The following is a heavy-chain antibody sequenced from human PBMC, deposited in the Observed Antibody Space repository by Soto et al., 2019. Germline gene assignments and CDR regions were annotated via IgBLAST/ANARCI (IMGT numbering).Heavy chain of an antibody. CDR1: GFTFSNYA. Sequence: EVQLLDSGGGLVQPGGSLRLSYAASGFTFSNYAMSWVRQAPGKGLEWVSGISGSGGSTYYADSVKGRFTISRDNSKNTLSLQMNSLRAEDTAVYYCTKTRGYCSGGSCYSDYWGQGTLVTVSS. V-gene: IGHV3-23*01. CDR2: ISGSGGST. D-gene: IGHD2-15*01. CDR3: TKTRGYCSGGSCYSDY. J-gene: IGHJ4*02.